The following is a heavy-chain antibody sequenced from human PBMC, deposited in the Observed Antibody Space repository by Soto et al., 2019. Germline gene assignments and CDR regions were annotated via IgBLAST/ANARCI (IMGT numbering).Heavy chain of an antibody. CDR1: GGSITSSSHY. Sequence: QLQLQESGPGLVKPSETLSLTCTVSGGSITSSSHYWGWIRQPPGKGLESVGKIYYDGNTYYNPSPDSRVTISLDTSKNQFSLRLDSVTAADTAVYYCARSSITPRLFMYPFDYWGQGILVTVSS. V-gene: IGHV4-39*01. CDR2: IYYDGNT. J-gene: IGHJ4*02. CDR3: ARSSITPRLFMYPFDY. D-gene: IGHD6-6*01.